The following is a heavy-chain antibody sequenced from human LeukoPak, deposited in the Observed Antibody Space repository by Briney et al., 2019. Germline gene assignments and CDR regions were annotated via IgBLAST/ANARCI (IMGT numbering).Heavy chain of an antibody. Sequence: SETLSLTCAVYGGSFSGYYWSWIRQPPGKGLEWIGEINHSGSTNYNPSLKSRVTISVDTSKNQFSLKLSSVTAADTAVYYCARGAGTQLLGYFDYWGQGTLVTVSS. CDR1: GGSFSGYY. CDR2: INHSGST. V-gene: IGHV4-34*01. J-gene: IGHJ4*02. D-gene: IGHD5-18*01. CDR3: ARGAGTQLLGYFDY.